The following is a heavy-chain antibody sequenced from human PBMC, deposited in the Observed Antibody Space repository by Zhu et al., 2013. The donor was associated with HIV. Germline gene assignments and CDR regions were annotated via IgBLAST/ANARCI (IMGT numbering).Heavy chain of an antibody. Sequence: QVQLVQSGAEVKKPGASVKVSCKASGYTFTSYAMHWVRQAPGQRLEWMGWINAGNGNTKYSQRFQGRVTITRDTSASTAYMELSSLRSEDTAVYYCARGGLPYGSGWAYWGQGTLVTGLL. J-gene: IGHJ4*02. CDR3: ARGGLPYGSGWAY. V-gene: IGHV1-3*01. CDR1: GYTFTSYA. CDR2: INAGNGNT. D-gene: IGHD3-10*01.